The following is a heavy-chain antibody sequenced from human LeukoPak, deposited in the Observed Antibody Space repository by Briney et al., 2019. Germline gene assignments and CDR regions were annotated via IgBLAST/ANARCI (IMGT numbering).Heavy chain of an antibody. D-gene: IGHD6-6*01. CDR3: ARVGRGIAARTFDY. CDR1: GFTFSSYW. V-gene: IGHV3-7*01. CDR2: IKQDGSEK. J-gene: IGHJ4*02. Sequence: GGSLRLSCAASGFTFSSYWMSWVRQAPGKGLEWVANIKQDGSEKYYVDSVKGRFTISRDNAKNSLYLQMNSLRAEDTAVYYCARVGRGIAARTFDYWGQGTLVTVSS.